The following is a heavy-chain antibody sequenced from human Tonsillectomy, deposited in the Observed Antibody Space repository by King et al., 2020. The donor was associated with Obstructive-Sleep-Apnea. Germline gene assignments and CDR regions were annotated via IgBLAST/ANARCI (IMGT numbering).Heavy chain of an antibody. CDR3: LRVRGSWSFDY. V-gene: IGHV3-7*03. Sequence: VQLVESGGGLVQPGGSLRLSCAASGFTFSNFWMSWVRQAPGKGLEWVANIKQDGSEKYYVDSVKGRFNISRDKSSLYLQMNNLRAEDTAVYYCLRVRGSWSFDYWGQGTLVTVSS. D-gene: IGHD1-26*01. CDR1: GFTFSNFW. J-gene: IGHJ4*02. CDR2: IKQDGSEK.